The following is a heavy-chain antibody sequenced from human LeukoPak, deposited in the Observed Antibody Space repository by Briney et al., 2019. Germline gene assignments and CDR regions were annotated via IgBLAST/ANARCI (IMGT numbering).Heavy chain of an antibody. J-gene: IGHJ2*01. CDR1: GGSFSSYS. Sequence: SETLSLTCALYGGSFSSYSWSWTWIRQTPEKGLEWIGEIIEKGNTNYNPSLKSRVTIDLDTSKNQFSLKLTSMTAADTAMYYCARGYYPPRWYFDLWGRGTLVTVSS. CDR2: IIEKGNT. V-gene: IGHV4-34*01. D-gene: IGHD3-10*01. CDR3: ARGYYPPRWYFDL.